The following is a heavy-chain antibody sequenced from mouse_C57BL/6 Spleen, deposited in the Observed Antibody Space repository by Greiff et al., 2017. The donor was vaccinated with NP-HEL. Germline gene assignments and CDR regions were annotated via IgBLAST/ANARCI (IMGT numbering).Heavy chain of an antibody. CDR1: GYTFTSYW. CDR3: AREESLGYYFDY. V-gene: IGHV1-64*01. J-gene: IGHJ2*01. Sequence: VQLQQPGAELVKPGASVKLSCKASGYTFTSYWMHWVKQRPGQGLEWIGMIHPNSGSTNYNEKFKSKATLTVDKSSSTAYMQLSSLTSEDSAVYYCAREESLGYYFDYWGQGTTLKVSS. CDR2: IHPNSGST.